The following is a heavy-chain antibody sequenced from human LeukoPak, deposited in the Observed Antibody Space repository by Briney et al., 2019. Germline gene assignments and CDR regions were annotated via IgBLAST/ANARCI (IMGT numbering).Heavy chain of an antibody. CDR2: INGIGSSS. Sequence: HPGGSLRLSCAASGFTFTTYWMHWVRQAPGKGLVWVSRINGIGSSSNYADSVKGRFTISRDNARNTLYLQMNSLRAQDTALYYCARTSPTSHFDFWGQGTLVTVSS. CDR3: ARTSPTSHFDF. D-gene: IGHD3-16*01. V-gene: IGHV3-74*01. CDR1: GFTFTTYW. J-gene: IGHJ4*02.